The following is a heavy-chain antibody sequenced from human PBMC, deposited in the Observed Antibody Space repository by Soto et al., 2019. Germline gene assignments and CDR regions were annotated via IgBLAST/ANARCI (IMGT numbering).Heavy chain of an antibody. CDR2: IYPGDSDT. J-gene: IGHJ6*02. V-gene: IGHV5-51*01. CDR3: ASTYSSSYLNYYGMDV. D-gene: IGHD6-6*01. Sequence: GESLKISCKGSGYSFTSYWIGWVRQMPGKGLEWMGIIYPGDSDTRYSPSFQGQVTISADKSISTAYLQWSILKASDTAMYYCASTYSSSYLNYYGMDVWGQGTTVTVSS. CDR1: GYSFTSYW.